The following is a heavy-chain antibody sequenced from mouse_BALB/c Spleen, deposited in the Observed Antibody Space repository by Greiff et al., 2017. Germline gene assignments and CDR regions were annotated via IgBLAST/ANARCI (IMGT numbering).Heavy chain of an antibody. D-gene: IGHD1-1*01. J-gene: IGHJ4*01. CDR3: ARSDYYGSSYSHYYAMDD. V-gene: IGHV14-3*02. CDR2: IDPANGNT. CDR1: GFNIKDTY. Sequence: VQLQQSGAELVKPGASVKLSCTASGFNIKDTYMHWVKQRPEQGLEWIGRIDPANGNTKYDPKFQGKATITADTSSNTAYLQLSSLTSEDTAVYYCARSDYYGSSYSHYYAMDDWGQGTSGTVSS.